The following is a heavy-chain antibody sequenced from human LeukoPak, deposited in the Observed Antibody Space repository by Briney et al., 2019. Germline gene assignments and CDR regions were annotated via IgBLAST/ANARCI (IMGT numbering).Heavy chain of an antibody. J-gene: IGHJ4*02. V-gene: IGHV1-2*02. CDR3: ARATDISSWYLAY. CDR2: LSPNSGDT. D-gene: IGHD6-13*01. CDR1: GYTLTGYY. Sequence: ASVKVSCKASGYTLTGYYLHWVRQAPGQELEWMGWLSPNSGDTKFAQKFQGRVTMTRDTSISTAYMELSSLISDDTAVYYCARATDISSWYLAYWGQGTLVTVSS.